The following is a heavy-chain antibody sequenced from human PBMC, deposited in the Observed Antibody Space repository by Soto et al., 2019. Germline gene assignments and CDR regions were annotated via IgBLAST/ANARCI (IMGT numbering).Heavy chain of an antibody. Sequence: VESLKISCKGSGYIFTSYWIGCVLEVLVEVLEWMGIIYPGDSDTRYSPSFQGEVTISADTSISTAYLQWSSLKASDTAMYYCARLVSSGYNWFDPWGQGTLVTVAS. J-gene: IGHJ5*02. CDR1: GYIFTSYW. V-gene: IGHV5-51*01. CDR2: IYPGDSDT. D-gene: IGHD6-25*01. CDR3: ARLVSSGYNWFDP.